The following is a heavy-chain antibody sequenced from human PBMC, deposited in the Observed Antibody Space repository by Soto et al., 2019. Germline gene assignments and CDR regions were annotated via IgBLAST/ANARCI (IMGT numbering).Heavy chain of an antibody. CDR2: IWYDGSNK. Sequence: QVQLVESGGGVVQPGRSLRLSCAASGFTFSSYGMHWVRQAPGKGLEWVAVIWYDGSNKYYADSVKGRFTISRDNSKNTLYLQMNSLRAEDTAVYYCARDGLDYDFWSGYFPAGYYYGMDVW. V-gene: IGHV3-33*01. J-gene: IGHJ6*01. D-gene: IGHD3-3*01. CDR1: GFTFSSYG. CDR3: ARDGLDYDFWSGYFPAGYYYGMDV.